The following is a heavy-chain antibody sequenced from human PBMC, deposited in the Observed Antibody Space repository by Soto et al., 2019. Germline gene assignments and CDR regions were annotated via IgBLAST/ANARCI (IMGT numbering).Heavy chain of an antibody. D-gene: IGHD6-13*01. CDR1: GYTFTGYY. J-gene: IGHJ4*02. CDR3: ALQRPCIAAAAFDY. CDR2: INPNSGGT. V-gene: IGHV1-2*02. Sequence: QVQLVQSGAEVKKPGASVKVSCKASGYTFTGYYMHWVRQAPGQGLEWMGWINPNSGGTNHAQKFQGGVTTTSDTSIITAYMELTRLRSDDTAVYYCALQRPCIAAAAFDYWGQGTLVTVSS.